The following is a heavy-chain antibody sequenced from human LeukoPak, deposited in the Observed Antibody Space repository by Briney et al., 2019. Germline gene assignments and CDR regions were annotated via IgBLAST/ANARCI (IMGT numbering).Heavy chain of an antibody. Sequence: ASVKVSCKASGGTFTSYAITWVRQAPGQGLELMGRIIPIFGTANYAQKFQGRVTITTDESTSTAYMELSTLRSDDTAVYYCARERPPGDSSSWFLEGYFDIWGQGTLVTVSS. D-gene: IGHD6-13*01. CDR2: IIPIFGTA. CDR1: GGTFTSYA. V-gene: IGHV1-69*05. CDR3: ARERPPGDSSSWFLEGYFDI. J-gene: IGHJ4*02.